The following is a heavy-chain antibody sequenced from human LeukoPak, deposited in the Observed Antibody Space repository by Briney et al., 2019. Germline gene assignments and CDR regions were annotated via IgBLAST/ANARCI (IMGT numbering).Heavy chain of an antibody. CDR1: GGTFSSYA. CDR3: ARENGEVVAFDY. Sequence: SVKVSCKASGGTFSSYAISWVRQAPGQGLEWMGGIIPIFGTANYAQKFQGRVTITADESTSTAYMELSSLRSEDTAVYYCARENGEVVAFDYWGRGTLVTVSS. D-gene: IGHD2-15*01. V-gene: IGHV1-69*13. CDR2: IIPIFGTA. J-gene: IGHJ4*02.